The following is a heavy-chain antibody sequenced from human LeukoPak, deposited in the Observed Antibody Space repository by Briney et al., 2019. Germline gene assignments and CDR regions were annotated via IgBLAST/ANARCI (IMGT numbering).Heavy chain of an antibody. D-gene: IGHD6-19*01. CDR1: GYTFTSYG. J-gene: IGHJ3*02. V-gene: IGHV1-18*01. CDR3: ARALAVAGIDAFDI. CDR2: ISAYNGNT. Sequence: ASVKVSCKASGYTFTSYGISWVRQAPGQGLEWMGWISAYNGNTSYAQKLQGRVTMTTDTSTSTAYMELSSLRSEDTAVYYCARALAVAGIDAFDIWGQGTMVTVSS.